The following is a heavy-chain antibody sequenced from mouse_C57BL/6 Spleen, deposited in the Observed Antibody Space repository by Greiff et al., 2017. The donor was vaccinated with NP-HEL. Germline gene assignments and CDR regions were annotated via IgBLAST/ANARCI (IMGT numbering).Heavy chain of an antibody. D-gene: IGHD2-4*01. V-gene: IGHV14-4*01. CDR1: GFNIKDDY. CDR3: TTRGLRTVDY. CDR2: IDPENGDT. J-gene: IGHJ2*01. Sequence: EVQLQQSGAELVRPGASVKLSCTASGFNIKDDYMHWVKQRPEQGLEWIGWIDPENGDTEYASKFQGKATITADTSSNTAYLQLSSLTSEDTAVYYCTTRGLRTVDYWGQGTTLTVSS.